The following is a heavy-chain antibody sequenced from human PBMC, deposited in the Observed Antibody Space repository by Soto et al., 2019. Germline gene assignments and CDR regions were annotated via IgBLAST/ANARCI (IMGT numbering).Heavy chain of an antibody. CDR2: IYHSGST. CDR1: GGSISSSNW. CDR3: ARDLMPYGSGSYRYYYYYGMDV. V-gene: IGHV4-4*02. Sequence: SETLSLTCAVSGGSISSSNWWIWVRQPPGKGLEWIGEIYHSGSTNYNPSLKSRVTISVDKSKNQFSLKLSSVTAADTAVYYCARDLMPYGSGSYRYYYYYGMDVWGQGTTVTV. J-gene: IGHJ6*02. D-gene: IGHD3-10*01.